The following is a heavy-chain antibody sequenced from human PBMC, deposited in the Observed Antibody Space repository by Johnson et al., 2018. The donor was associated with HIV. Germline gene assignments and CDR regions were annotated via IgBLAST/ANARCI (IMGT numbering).Heavy chain of an antibody. Sequence: MLLVESGGGLVQPGGSLRLSCAASGFTFSDYYMSWVRQAPGKGLEWVSVIYSGGSTYYADSVKGRFTISRDNSKNTLYLQMNSLRAEDTAVYYCARDSAYCGGDCHDAFDIWGQGTMVTVSS. J-gene: IGHJ3*02. CDR1: GFTFSDYY. D-gene: IGHD2-21*02. CDR2: IYSGGST. CDR3: ARDSAYCGGDCHDAFDI. V-gene: IGHV3-66*02.